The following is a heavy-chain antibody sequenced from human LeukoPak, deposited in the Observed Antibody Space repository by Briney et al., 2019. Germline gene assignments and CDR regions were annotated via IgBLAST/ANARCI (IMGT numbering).Heavy chain of an antibody. CDR3: AEVMYYDFWSGYLYFDY. Sequence: GGSLRLSCAASGFTFSSYAMSWVRQAPGKGLEWVSAISGSGGSTYYADSVKGRFTISRDNSKNTLYLQMNSLRAEDTAVYYCAEVMYYDFWSGYLYFDYWGQGTLVTVSS. CDR2: ISGSGGST. J-gene: IGHJ4*02. V-gene: IGHV3-23*01. D-gene: IGHD3-3*01. CDR1: GFTFSSYA.